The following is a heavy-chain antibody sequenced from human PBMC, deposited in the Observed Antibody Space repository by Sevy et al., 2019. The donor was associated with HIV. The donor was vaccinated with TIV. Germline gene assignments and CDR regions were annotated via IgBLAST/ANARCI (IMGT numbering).Heavy chain of an antibody. CDR1: GFTFSSYS. V-gene: IGHV3-21*01. Sequence: GVSLRLSCAASGFTFSSYSMNWVRQAPGKGPEWVSSISSSSSYIYYADSVKGRFTISRDNAKNSLYLQMNSLRAEDTAVYYCARDIEYSSSASFDYWGQGTLVTVSS. D-gene: IGHD6-6*01. CDR3: ARDIEYSSSASFDY. CDR2: ISSSSSYI. J-gene: IGHJ4*02.